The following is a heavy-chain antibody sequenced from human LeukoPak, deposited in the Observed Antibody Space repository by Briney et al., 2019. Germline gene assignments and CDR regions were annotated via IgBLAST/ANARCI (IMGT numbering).Heavy chain of an antibody. CDR1: GGSISSSSYY. J-gene: IGHJ6*03. V-gene: IGHV4-39*01. CDR2: INYSGST. CDR3: ARRPQSYIDV. Sequence: PSEALSLTCTVSGGSISSSSYYWGWTRHPPGKGLEWIGSINYSGSTYYNPSLKSRVTISVDTSKNQFSLKLSSVTAADTAVYYCARRPQSYIDVWGKGTTVTVSS.